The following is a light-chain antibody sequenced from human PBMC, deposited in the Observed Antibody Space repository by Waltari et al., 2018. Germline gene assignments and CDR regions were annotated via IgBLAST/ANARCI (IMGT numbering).Light chain of an antibody. V-gene: IGLV1-44*01. CDR3: TAWDDSLNGWV. Sequence: QSVLTQPPSASGTPGQRFTISCSGSSSNIGSNTVNWYQQLPGTAPKLLIYSNNQRPSGVPDRCSGSKSGTSASLAISGLQSEDEADYYCTAWDDSLNGWVFGGGTKLTVL. J-gene: IGLJ3*02. CDR2: SNN. CDR1: SSNIGSNT.